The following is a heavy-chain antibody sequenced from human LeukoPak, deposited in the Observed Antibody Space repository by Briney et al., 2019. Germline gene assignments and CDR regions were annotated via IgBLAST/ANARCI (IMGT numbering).Heavy chain of an antibody. J-gene: IGHJ4*02. CDR2: IGIDSGNT. V-gene: IGHV3-48*01. Sequence: QTGGSLRLSCAASGFTFSDYSMNWVRQAPGKGLEWISYIGIDSGNTNYADSVKGRFTISGDKAKNSLYLQMNSQRVEDTAVYYCARDYKYAFDNWGQGTLVTVSS. D-gene: IGHD5-24*01. CDR1: GFTFSDYS. CDR3: ARDYKYAFDN.